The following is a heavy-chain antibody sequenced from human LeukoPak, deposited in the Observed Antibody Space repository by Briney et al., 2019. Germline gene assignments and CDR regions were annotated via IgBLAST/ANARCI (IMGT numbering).Heavy chain of an antibody. V-gene: IGHV3-48*04. CDR3: ARGPNYYDSSGYSDY. CDR1: GFTFSSYS. J-gene: IGHJ4*02. D-gene: IGHD3-22*01. Sequence: HPGGSLRLSCAASGFTFSSYSMNWVRQAPGKGLEWVSYISSSSSTIYYADSVKGRFTISRDNAKNSLYLQMNSLRAEDTAVYYCARGPNYYDSSGYSDYWGQGTLVTVSS. CDR2: ISSSSSTI.